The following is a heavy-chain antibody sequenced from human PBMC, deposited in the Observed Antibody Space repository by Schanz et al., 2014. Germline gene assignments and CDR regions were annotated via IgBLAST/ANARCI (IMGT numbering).Heavy chain of an antibody. CDR1: GYTFTSYG. V-gene: IGHV1-18*01. CDR2: ISAYNGNT. CDR3: ARGIGGYGANNYFDY. D-gene: IGHD5-12*01. J-gene: IGHJ4*02. Sequence: QVQLVQSGAKVKKPGASVKVSCKASGYTFTSYGISWVRQAPGQGLEWMGWISAYNGNTKYPQKLQGRVTMTTDTSTSTAYMELRSLRSDDTAVYSCARGIGGYGANNYFDYWGQGTLVTVSS.